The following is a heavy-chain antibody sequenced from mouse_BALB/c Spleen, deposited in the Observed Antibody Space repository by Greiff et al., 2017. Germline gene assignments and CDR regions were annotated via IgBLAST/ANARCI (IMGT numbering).Heavy chain of an antibody. Sequence: EVQGVESGGGLVQPKGSLKLSCAASGFTFNTYAMNWVRQAPGKGLEWVACIRSKSNNYATYYADSVKDRFTISRDYSQSMLYLQMNNLKTEDTAMYYCMGHEWDDCYRLNYAMDYWGQGTSVTVSS. CDR2: IRSKSNNYAT. CDR1: GFTFNTYA. J-gene: IGHJ4*01. V-gene: IGHV10-1*02. D-gene: IGHD2-4*01. CDR3: MGHEWDDCYRLNYAMDY.